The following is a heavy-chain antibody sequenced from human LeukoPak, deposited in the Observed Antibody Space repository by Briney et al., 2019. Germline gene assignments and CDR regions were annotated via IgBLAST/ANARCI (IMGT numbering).Heavy chain of an antibody. Sequence: SETLSLTCTVSGGSISSYYWSWIRQPAGKGLECIGRIYSTGSTNYNPSLKSRVTMSVDTSKNQFSLRLSSVTAADTAVYYCAREGGTTYYYDSSFDYWGQGTLVTVSS. CDR3: AREGGTTYYYDSSFDY. J-gene: IGHJ4*02. D-gene: IGHD3-22*01. CDR2: IYSTGST. V-gene: IGHV4-4*07. CDR1: GGSISSYY.